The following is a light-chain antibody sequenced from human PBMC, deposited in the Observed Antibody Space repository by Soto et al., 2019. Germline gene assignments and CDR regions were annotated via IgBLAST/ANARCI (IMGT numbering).Light chain of an antibody. Sequence: DIVMTQSPLSLPVTPGEPASISCRSSQSLLHSNGYNYLDWYLQKPGQSPQLLIYFGSNRSSVVHDRFSGSGSGTDFTLKISRVEAEDVGVYYCMQALQTPPTFGQGTKLEIK. CDR2: FGS. CDR1: QSLLHSNGYNY. CDR3: MQALQTPPT. V-gene: IGKV2-28*01. J-gene: IGKJ2*01.